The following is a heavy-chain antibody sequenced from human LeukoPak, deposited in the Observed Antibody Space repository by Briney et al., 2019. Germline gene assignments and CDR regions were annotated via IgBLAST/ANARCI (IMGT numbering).Heavy chain of an antibody. CDR2: ISDSGGDT. V-gene: IGHV3-23*01. J-gene: IGHJ4*02. D-gene: IGHD3-10*01. Sequence: PGGSLRLSCAASGFTFRSSAMTWVRQAPGKGLEWVSAISDSGGDTIYTDSVKGRFTISRDNSNNTLYLQMNSLRAEDTAVYYCARGGVGTGKTLEYWGQGSLVTVSS. CDR1: GFTFRSSA. CDR3: ARGGVGTGKTLEY.